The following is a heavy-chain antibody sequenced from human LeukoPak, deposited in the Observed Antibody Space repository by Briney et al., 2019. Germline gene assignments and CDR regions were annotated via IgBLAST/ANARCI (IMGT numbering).Heavy chain of an antibody. Sequence: GGSLRLSCAASGFTFSSSAMTWVRQGPGTGLELVASIIYSGGATYYADSVKGRFTISRDNSKNTLYLQMNSLRAEDTALYYCAEDGFYYDGSEHVYYFDSWGQGTLVTVSS. D-gene: IGHD3-22*01. V-gene: IGHV3-23*01. J-gene: IGHJ4*02. CDR1: GFTFSSSA. CDR2: IIYSGGAT. CDR3: AEDGFYYDGSEHVYYFDS.